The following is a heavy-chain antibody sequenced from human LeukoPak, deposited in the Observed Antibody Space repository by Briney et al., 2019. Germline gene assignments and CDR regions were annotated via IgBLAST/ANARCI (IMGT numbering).Heavy chain of an antibody. J-gene: IGHJ4*02. Sequence: ASVKVSCKASGGTFSSYAISWVRQAPGQGLEWMGGIIPILGTANYAQKFQGRVTVTTDESTSTAYMELSSLRSEDTAVYYCATLVTTVTTGGSWGQGTLVTVSS. CDR2: IIPILGTA. CDR1: GGTFSSYA. CDR3: ATLVTTVTTGGS. V-gene: IGHV1-69*05. D-gene: IGHD4-17*01.